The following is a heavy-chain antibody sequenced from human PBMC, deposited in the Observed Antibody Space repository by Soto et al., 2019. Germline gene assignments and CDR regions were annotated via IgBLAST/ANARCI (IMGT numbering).Heavy chain of an antibody. V-gene: IGHV4-34*01. D-gene: IGHD5-12*01. CDR1: GGSFSGYY. CDR3: ARAPKWPRGVGFDP. CDR2: INHGGNF. J-gene: IGHJ5*02. Sequence: QVQLQQWGAGLLKPSETLSLTCAVYGGSFSGYYWTWVRQPPGKGLEWIGEINHGGNFNCDPSLKSRVTISIDPSKNHFSLNLTSLTAADPAVYYCARAPKWPRGVGFDPCGQGALVTVSS.